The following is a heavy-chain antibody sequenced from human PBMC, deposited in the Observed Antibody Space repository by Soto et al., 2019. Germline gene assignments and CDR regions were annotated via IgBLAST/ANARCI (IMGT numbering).Heavy chain of an antibody. CDR2: ISGSGGST. CDR3: AKSRYSYGISSQYYFDY. J-gene: IGHJ4*02. V-gene: IGHV3-23*01. CDR1: GFTFSSYA. Sequence: PGGSLRLSCAASGFTFSSYAMSWVRQAPGKGLEWVSAISGSGGSTYYADSVKGRFTISRDNSKNTLYLQMNSLRAEDTAVYYCAKSRYSYGISSQYYFDYWGQGTLVSGSS. D-gene: IGHD5-18*01.